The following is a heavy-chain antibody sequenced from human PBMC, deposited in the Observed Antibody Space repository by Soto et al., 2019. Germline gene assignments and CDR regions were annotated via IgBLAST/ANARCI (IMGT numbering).Heavy chain of an antibody. V-gene: IGHV3-23*01. Sequence: GGSLRLSCAASGFTFSSYAMSWVRQAPGKGLEWVSAISGSGGSTYYADSVKGRFTISRDNSKNTLYLQMNSLRAEDTAVYYCAKDRGGYSSGWYFDYWGQGTLVTVSS. CDR2: ISGSGGST. D-gene: IGHD6-19*01. CDR1: GFTFSSYA. J-gene: IGHJ4*02. CDR3: AKDRGGYSSGWYFDY.